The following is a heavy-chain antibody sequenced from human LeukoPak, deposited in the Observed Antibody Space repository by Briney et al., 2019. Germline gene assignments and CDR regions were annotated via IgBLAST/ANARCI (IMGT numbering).Heavy chain of an antibody. D-gene: IGHD4-17*01. CDR2: ISSSSLSYI. V-gene: IGHV3-21*03. CDR3: TRDGSVTPIYYYYYMDV. J-gene: IGHJ6*03. Sequence: GGSLRLSCAASGFTFNSYSMNWVRQAPGKGLEWVSSISSSSLSYIYYADSVKGRFTIFRDNAKNSLYLQMNSLKTEDTAVYYCTRDGSVTPIYYYYYMDVWGKGTTVTISS. CDR1: GFTFNSYS.